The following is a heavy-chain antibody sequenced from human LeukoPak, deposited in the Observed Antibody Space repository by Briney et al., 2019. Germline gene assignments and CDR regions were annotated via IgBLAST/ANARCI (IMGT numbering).Heavy chain of an antibody. V-gene: IGHV1-18*01. Sequence: ASVKVSCKASGYTFTSYGISWVRQAPGQGLEWMGWISAYNGNTNYAQKLQGRVTMTTDTSTSTAYMELRSLRSDDTAVYYCARADRYCSSTSCYNFDPWGQGTLVTVSS. CDR1: GYTFTSYG. J-gene: IGHJ5*02. D-gene: IGHD2-2*02. CDR3: ARADRYCSSTSCYNFDP. CDR2: ISAYNGNT.